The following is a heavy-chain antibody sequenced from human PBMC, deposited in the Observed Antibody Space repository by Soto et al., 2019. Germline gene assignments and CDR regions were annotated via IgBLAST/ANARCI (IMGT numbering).Heavy chain of an antibody. CDR1: GFTFSSYA. V-gene: IGHV3-64*01. CDR2: ISSNGGST. Sequence: PGGSLRLSCAASGFTFSSYAMHWVRQAPGKGLEYVSAISSNGGSTYYANSVKGRFTISRDNSKNTLYLQMGSLRAEDMAVYYCARVTAAYCGGDCSGYFDYWGQGTLVTVS. D-gene: IGHD2-21*01. J-gene: IGHJ4*02. CDR3: ARVTAAYCGGDCSGYFDY.